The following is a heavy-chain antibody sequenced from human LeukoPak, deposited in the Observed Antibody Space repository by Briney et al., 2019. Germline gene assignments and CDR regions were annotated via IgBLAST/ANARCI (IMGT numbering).Heavy chain of an antibody. J-gene: IGHJ4*02. CDR2: ISDSGSTI. D-gene: IGHD5-18*01. CDR3: ARCGYSYGHLDY. V-gene: IGHV3-48*03. CDR1: GFTFRSYE. Sequence: GGSLRLSCAASGFTFRSYEMNWVRQAPGKGLEWVSSISDSGSTIFYADSVKDRFTISRDNAKNSLYLQMNNLRAEDTAIYYCARCGYSYGHLDYWGQGTPVTVSS.